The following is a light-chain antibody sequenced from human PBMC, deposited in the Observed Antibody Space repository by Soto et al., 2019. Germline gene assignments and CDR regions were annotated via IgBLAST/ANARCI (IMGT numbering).Light chain of an antibody. CDR2: SNN. CDR1: SSNIASNT. V-gene: IGLV1-44*01. J-gene: IGLJ2*01. CDR3: AAWDDSLNGVI. Sequence: QSVLTQPPSASGTPGQRVNISCSGSSSNIASNTVNWYQQFPGTAPKLLIYSNNQWPSGVPDRFSGSKSGTSASLAISGLQSEDEADYFCAAWDDSLNGVIFGGGTKLTVL.